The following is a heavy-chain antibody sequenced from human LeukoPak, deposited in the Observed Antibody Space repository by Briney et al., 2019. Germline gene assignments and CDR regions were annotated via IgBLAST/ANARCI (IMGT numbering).Heavy chain of an antibody. D-gene: IGHD2-15*01. Sequence: GASVKVSCKASGGTFSSYAISWVRQAPGQGLEWMGWINPNSGGTNFAQKFQGRVTMTRDTSISTAYMELSRLRSVDTAVYYCARDLIRYCGGGSCHLMGYWGQGTLVTVSS. CDR3: ARDLIRYCGGGSCHLMGY. J-gene: IGHJ4*02. CDR2: INPNSGGT. V-gene: IGHV1-2*02. CDR1: GGTFSSYA.